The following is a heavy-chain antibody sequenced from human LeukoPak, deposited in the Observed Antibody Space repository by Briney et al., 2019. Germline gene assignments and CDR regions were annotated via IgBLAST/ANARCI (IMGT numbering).Heavy chain of an antibody. CDR3: ATVGRDEKSRDFDY. Sequence: ASVKVSCKASGYTFTSYYMYWVRQAPGQGLEWMGIINPSGGSTSYTQKFQGRVTITADTSTDTAYMELSSLRSEDTAVYYCATVGRDEKSRDFDYWGQGTLVTVSS. CDR1: GYTFTSYY. D-gene: IGHD1-26*01. CDR2: INPSGGST. J-gene: IGHJ4*02. V-gene: IGHV1-46*01.